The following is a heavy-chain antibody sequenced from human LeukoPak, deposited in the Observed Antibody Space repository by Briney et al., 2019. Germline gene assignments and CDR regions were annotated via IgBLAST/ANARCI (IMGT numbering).Heavy chain of an antibody. Sequence: ASVKVSCKASGYTFTGYYMHWVRQAPGQGLEWMGRINPNSGSTNYAQKFQGRVTMTRDTSISTAYMELSRLRSDDTAVYYCARFLGSSSGIVSKVYWGQGTLVTVSS. V-gene: IGHV1-2*06. J-gene: IGHJ4*02. CDR2: INPNSGST. D-gene: IGHD6-6*01. CDR3: ARFLGSSSGIVSKVY. CDR1: GYTFTGYY.